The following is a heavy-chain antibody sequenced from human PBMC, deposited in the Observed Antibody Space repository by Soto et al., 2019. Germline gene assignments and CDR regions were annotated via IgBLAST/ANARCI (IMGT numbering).Heavy chain of an antibody. Sequence: GGSLRLSCAASGFTFSSYSMNWVRQAPGKGLEWVSYISSSSSTIYYADSVKGRFTISRDNAKNSLYLQMNSLRAEDTAVYYCATKYYDFWSGYYSYWGQGTLVTVSS. D-gene: IGHD3-3*01. V-gene: IGHV3-48*01. CDR2: ISSSSSTI. J-gene: IGHJ4*02. CDR1: GFTFSSYS. CDR3: ATKYYDFWSGYYSY.